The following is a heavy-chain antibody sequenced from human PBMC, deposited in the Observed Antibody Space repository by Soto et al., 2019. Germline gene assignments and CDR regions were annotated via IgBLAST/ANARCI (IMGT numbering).Heavy chain of an antibody. J-gene: IGHJ6*02. D-gene: IGHD2-2*01. CDR1: GYTFTGYY. CDR3: ARALQYCSSTRCSYYYYYYGMDV. V-gene: IGHV1-2*02. Sequence: ASVKVSCKASGYTFTGYYMHWVRQAPGQGLEWMGWINPNSGGTNYAQKFQGRVTMTRDTSISTAYMELSRLRSDDTAVYYCARALQYCSSTRCSYYYYYYGMDVWGQGTTVTVSS. CDR2: INPNSGGT.